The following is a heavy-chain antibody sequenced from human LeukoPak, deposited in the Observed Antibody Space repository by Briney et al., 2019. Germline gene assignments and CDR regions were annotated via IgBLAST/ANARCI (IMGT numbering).Heavy chain of an antibody. CDR2: IYYSGST. J-gene: IGHJ2*01. CDR1: GGSISNYY. CDR3: ARGPAPWYFDL. D-gene: IGHD2-2*01. V-gene: IGHV4-59*01. Sequence: KPSETLSLTCTVSGGSISNYYWSWNRQPPGKGLEWIGYIYYSGSTSYNPSLKSRVTISVDTSKNQFSLKLNSVTAADTAVYYCARGPAPWYFDLWGRGTLVTVSS.